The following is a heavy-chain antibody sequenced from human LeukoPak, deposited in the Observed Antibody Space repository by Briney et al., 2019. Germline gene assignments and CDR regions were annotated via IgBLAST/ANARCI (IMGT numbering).Heavy chain of an antibody. Sequence: TLSLTCTVSGGSISSGDYYWSWIRQPPGKALEWLARIDWDDDKFYSTSLKTRLTISKDTSKNQVVLTMTNMGPVDTATYYCARETTANNWFDPWGQGTLVTVSS. CDR3: ARETTANNWFDP. CDR2: IDWDDDK. V-gene: IGHV2-70*16. CDR1: GGSISSGDYY. J-gene: IGHJ5*02. D-gene: IGHD4-17*01.